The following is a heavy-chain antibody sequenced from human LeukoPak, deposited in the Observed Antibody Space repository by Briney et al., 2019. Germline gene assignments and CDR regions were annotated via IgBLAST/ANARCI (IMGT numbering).Heavy chain of an antibody. CDR2: IKQGGSER. V-gene: IGHV3-7*03. Sequence: GGSLRLSCAASGFTFSSCWMSWVRQAPGKGLEWVANIKQGGSERYYVDSVKGRFTISRDNAKNSLYLQMCSLRAEDTAVYYCAREDGGYGGGFDYWGQGTLVTVSS. D-gene: IGHD5-12*01. CDR3: AREDGGYGGGFDY. CDR1: GFTFSSCW. J-gene: IGHJ4*02.